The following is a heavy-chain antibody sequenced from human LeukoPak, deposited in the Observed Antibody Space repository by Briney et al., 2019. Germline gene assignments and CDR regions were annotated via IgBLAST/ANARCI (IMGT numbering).Heavy chain of an antibody. CDR1: GVSISSSNSY. D-gene: IGHD3-3*01. CDR3: ARQTGAGLFILP. CDR2: IYYSGNA. Sequence: PSETLSLTCTVSGVSISSSNSYWGWIRRPPGKGLEWVGSIYYSGNAYYNPSLKSRVTISVDTSKNQFSLILTSVTAADTAVYYCARQTGAGLFILPGGQGTLVTVSS. V-gene: IGHV4-39*01. J-gene: IGHJ4*02.